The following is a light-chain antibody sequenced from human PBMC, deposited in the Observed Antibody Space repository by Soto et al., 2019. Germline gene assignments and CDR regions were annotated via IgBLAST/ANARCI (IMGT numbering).Light chain of an antibody. Sequence: QSVLTQPASVSGSPGQSITISCTGTSSDVGGYNYVSWYQQHPGKAPKLMIYEVTNRPSGVSNRFSGSKSGSTASLAISGLQAEDEAIYYCSSFTRSYALVFGGGTKLTVL. CDR3: SSFTRSYALV. J-gene: IGLJ2*01. CDR1: SSDVGGYNY. V-gene: IGLV2-14*01. CDR2: EVT.